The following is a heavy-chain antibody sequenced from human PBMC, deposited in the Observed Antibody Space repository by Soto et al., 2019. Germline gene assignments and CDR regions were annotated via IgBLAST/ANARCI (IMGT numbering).Heavy chain of an antibody. J-gene: IGHJ6*03. D-gene: IGHD2-2*01. V-gene: IGHV1-3*01. CDR1: GYTLTNYA. CDR3: ARGHLAVVPVASWFYYMDV. Sequence: QVQLVQSGAEVEKPGASVKVSSKASGYTLTNYAVHWERQAPGQRIEWMGWINAGNGNTRFSQNLQGRVTITRDTSARTVYMELSSLRSEDTAVYYCARGHLAVVPVASWFYYMDVWGKGTTVTVSS. CDR2: INAGNGNT.